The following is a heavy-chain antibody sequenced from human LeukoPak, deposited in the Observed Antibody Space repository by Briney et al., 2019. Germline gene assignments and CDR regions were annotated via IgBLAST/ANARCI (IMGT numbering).Heavy chain of an antibody. J-gene: IGHJ4*02. V-gene: IGHV4-34*01. CDR2: INHSGST. D-gene: IGHD2-15*01. Sequence: SETLSLTCAVYGGSFSGYYWSWIRQPPGKGLEWIGEINHSGSTNYNPSLKSRVTISVDTSKNQFSLKLSSVTAADTAVYYCASGYCSGGSCQSESPIDYWGQGTLVTVSS. CDR1: GGSFSGYY. CDR3: ASGYCSGGSCQSESPIDY.